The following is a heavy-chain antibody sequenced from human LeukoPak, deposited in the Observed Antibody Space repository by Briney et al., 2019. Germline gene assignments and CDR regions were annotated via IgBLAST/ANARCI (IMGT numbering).Heavy chain of an antibody. D-gene: IGHD6-13*01. V-gene: IGHV1-2*02. J-gene: IGHJ4*02. CDR1: GYTFTGYY. Sequence: ASVKVSCKASGYTFTGYYMNWVRQAPGQGLEWMGWINPNSGGTNYAQKFQGRVTMTRDTSISTAYMELSRLRSDDTAVYYCARVDTPIAAAGADYWGQGTLVTVSS. CDR2: INPNSGGT. CDR3: ARVDTPIAAAGADY.